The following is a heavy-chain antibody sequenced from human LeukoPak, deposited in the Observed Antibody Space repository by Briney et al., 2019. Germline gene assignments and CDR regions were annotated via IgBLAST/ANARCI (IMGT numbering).Heavy chain of an antibody. CDR1: GGSISGYL. D-gene: IGHD3-10*01. V-gene: IGHV4-4*07. CDR2: TFDSGST. Sequence: SETLSLTCTVSGGSISGYLWSWIRQPAGKGLEWVGRTFDSGSTSYNPSLESRVTMSVDTPKNQFSLRLSSVAAADTAVYFCVREIPHYGIDYWGQGTLVTVSS. J-gene: IGHJ4*02. CDR3: VREIPHYGIDY.